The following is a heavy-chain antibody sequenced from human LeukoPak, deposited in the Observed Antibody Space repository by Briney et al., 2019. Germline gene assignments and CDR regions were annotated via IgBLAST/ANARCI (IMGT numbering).Heavy chain of an antibody. CDR2: IYTSGST. CDR1: GGSISSSSYY. D-gene: IGHD1-26*01. CDR3: ARMVGATTAFDY. J-gene: IGHJ4*02. V-gene: IGHV4-61*02. Sequence: SETLSLTCTVSGGSISSSSYYWSWIRQPAGKGLEWIGRIYTSGSTNYNPSLKSRVTISVDTSKNQFSLKLSSVNAADTAVYYCARMVGATTAFDYWGQGTLVTVSS.